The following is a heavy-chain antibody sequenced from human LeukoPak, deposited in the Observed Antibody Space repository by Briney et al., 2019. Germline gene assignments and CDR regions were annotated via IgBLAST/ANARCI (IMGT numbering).Heavy chain of an antibody. D-gene: IGHD3-10*01. J-gene: IGHJ4*02. V-gene: IGHV4-31*03. CDR3: ARGSEFYEY. CDR2: IYYTGSS. Sequence: PSQTLSLTCIVSGDSIGSSGYFWSWIRQHPGEGLEWIGYIYYTGSSYYNPSLKSRTTISVDTSENQFSLNLDSVTAADTAVYYCARGSEFYEYWGQGILVTVSS. CDR1: GDSIGSSGYF.